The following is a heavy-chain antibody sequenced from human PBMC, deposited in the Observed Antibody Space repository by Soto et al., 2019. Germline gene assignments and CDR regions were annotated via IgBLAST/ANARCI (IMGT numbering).Heavy chain of an antibody. J-gene: IGHJ4*02. V-gene: IGHV4-34*01. CDR2: INHSGST. Sequence: SETLSLTCAVYGGSFSGYYWSWIRQPPGKGLEWIGEINHSGSTNYNPALKSRVTISVDTSKNQFSLKLRSVTAAHTAVYYCARALSLHLSYYGSGNLDYWGPGTLVTVFS. CDR1: GGSFSGYY. D-gene: IGHD3-10*01. CDR3: ARALSLHLSYYGSGNLDY.